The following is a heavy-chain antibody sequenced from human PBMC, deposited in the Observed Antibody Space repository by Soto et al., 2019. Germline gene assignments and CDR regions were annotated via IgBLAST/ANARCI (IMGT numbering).Heavy chain of an antibody. Sequence: QVQLEQSGAEVKKPGSSVKVSCKASGGTLSDHGVAWLRQAPGQGLEWMGGTIPVFNTAKYAQKFQGRVTVTADKFTNIANMELSSLRSEDTAFYFCARGVYGSGNYYTGPSAFYIWGQGTMVIVSS. CDR1: GGTLSDHG. CDR3: ARGVYGSGNYYTGPSAFYI. J-gene: IGHJ3*02. V-gene: IGHV1-69*06. D-gene: IGHD3-10*01. CDR2: TIPVFNTA.